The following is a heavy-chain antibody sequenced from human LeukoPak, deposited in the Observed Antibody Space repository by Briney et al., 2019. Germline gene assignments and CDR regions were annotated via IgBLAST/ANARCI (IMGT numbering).Heavy chain of an antibody. V-gene: IGHV3-7*04. J-gene: IGHJ4*02. CDR1: GFHFSSYW. D-gene: IGHD5-24*01. Sequence: GGSLRLSCVASGFHFSSYWMTWVRQAPGKGLEWVANIKQDGSKKSYVDSVKGRFTISRDNAKNSLYLQMNSLRAEDTAIYYCTRVGYIDEGIDYWGQGTLVTVSS. CDR3: TRVGYIDEGIDY. CDR2: IKQDGSKK.